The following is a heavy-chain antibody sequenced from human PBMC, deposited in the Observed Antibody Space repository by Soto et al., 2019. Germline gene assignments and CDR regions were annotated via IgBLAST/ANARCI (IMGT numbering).Heavy chain of an antibody. V-gene: IGHV3-33*01. Sequence: GGSLRLSCAASGFTFSSYGMHWVRQAPGKGLEWVAVIWYDGSNKDYADSVKGRFTISRDNSKNTLYLQMNSLRTEDTAVYYCASGIDYSYFWGQGTQVPVSS. J-gene: IGHJ4*02. CDR3: ASGIDYSYF. CDR2: IWYDGSNK. D-gene: IGHD1-26*01. CDR1: GFTFSSYG.